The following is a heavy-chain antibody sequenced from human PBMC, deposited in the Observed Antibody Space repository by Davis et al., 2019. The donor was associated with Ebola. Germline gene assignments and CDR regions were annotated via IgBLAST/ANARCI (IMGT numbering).Heavy chain of an antibody. Sequence: SETLSLTCTVSGGSIDSRSYYWGWIRQPPGKGLEWIGSISYSGTPYYNPSLHSRVTIFVDTSKNQFSLKLSSLTAADSAVYYCARQNVMMVAAPDYWGQGTLVTVSS. V-gene: IGHV4-39*01. CDR2: ISYSGTP. J-gene: IGHJ4*02. CDR3: ARQNVMMVAAPDY. CDR1: GGSIDSRSYY. D-gene: IGHD2-15*01.